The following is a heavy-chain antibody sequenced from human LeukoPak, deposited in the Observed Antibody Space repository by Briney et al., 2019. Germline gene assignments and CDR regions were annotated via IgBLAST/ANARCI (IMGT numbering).Heavy chain of an antibody. D-gene: IGHD2-15*01. Sequence: GGSLRLSCAASGFTFSSYWMHWVRHAPGKGLVWVSRINTDGSSTNYADSVKGRFTISRDNAKNTLYLQMNSLRAEDTAVYYCVRVERWYSIDYWGQGTLVTVSS. CDR3: VRVERWYSIDY. J-gene: IGHJ4*02. V-gene: IGHV3-74*01. CDR2: INTDGSST. CDR1: GFTFSSYW.